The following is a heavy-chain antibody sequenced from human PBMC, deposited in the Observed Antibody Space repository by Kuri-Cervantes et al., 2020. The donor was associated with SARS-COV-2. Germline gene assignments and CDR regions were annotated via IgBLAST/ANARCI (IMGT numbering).Heavy chain of an antibody. V-gene: IGHV4-4*07. J-gene: IGHJ5*02. Sequence: GSLRLSCTVSGASISNSCWNWIRHPAGKPLQWIGRISGRGGTIYNPSLKSRASMSVVTSKNQFSLTLTSVTAADTAVYYCVGVLSNWFDPWGQGTLVTVSS. CDR1: GASISNSC. CDR3: VGVLSNWFDP. D-gene: IGHD2/OR15-2a*01. CDR2: ISGRGGT.